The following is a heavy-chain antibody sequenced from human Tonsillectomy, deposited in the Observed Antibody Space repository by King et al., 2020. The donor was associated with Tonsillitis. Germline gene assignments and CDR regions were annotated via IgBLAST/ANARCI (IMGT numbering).Heavy chain of an antibody. CDR1: GGSISSYF. J-gene: IGHJ4*02. CDR2: IYYSGST. D-gene: IGHD6-19*01. V-gene: IGHV4-59*01. Sequence: HVQLQESGPGLVKPSETLSLTCTVSGGSISSYFWSWIRQPPGKGLEWIGYIYYSGSTNYNPSLNSRVTISVDTSKNQFSLRLTSVTAADTAVYYCARALVYSSGWYGWNHYFDYWGQGTLVTVSS. CDR3: ARALVYSSGWYGWNHYFDY.